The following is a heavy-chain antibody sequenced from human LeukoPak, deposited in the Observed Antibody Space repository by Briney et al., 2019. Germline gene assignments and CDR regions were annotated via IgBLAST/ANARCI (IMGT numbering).Heavy chain of an antibody. Sequence: GGSLRLSCVVSGLTVTNNYMSWVRQAPGKGLEWVSVIYSDGTTRNADSVKGRFTISRDNSKNTVYLQMDSLRAEDTAVYYCARDKDAWGQGTLVTVSS. CDR1: GLTVTNNY. V-gene: IGHV3-66*01. J-gene: IGHJ5*02. CDR3: ARDKDA. CDR2: IYSDGTT.